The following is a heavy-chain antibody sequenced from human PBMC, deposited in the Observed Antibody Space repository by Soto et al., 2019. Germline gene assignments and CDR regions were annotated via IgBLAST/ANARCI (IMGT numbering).Heavy chain of an antibody. CDR3: AKDKETLLQCIDY. Sequence: EVQLLESGGGLVRPGGSLRLSCAASGFTFRNYAMSWVRQAPGKGLEWVSGISDGGGNTYYADSVKGRFTISRDNSKNTLYLQMNSLSAEDTAVYYCAKDKETLLQCIDYWVQGTLVTVSS. CDR2: ISDGGGNT. J-gene: IGHJ4*02. V-gene: IGHV3-23*01. D-gene: IGHD2-21*01. CDR1: GFTFRNYA.